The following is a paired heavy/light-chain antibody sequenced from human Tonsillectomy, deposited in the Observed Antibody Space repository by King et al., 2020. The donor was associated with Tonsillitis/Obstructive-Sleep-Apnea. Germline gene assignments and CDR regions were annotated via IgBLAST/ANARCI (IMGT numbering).Heavy chain of an antibody. V-gene: IGHV3-7*04. CDR2: IEQDGSER. D-gene: IGHD3-16*01. J-gene: IGHJ3*02. CDR3: ARDPEFGVDAFDI. CDR1: GFAFGTYW. Sequence: EVQLVESGGALVQPGGSLRLSCAASGFAFGTYWMTWVRQAPGKGLEWVANIEQDGSERYYVDSVKGRFTISRDNAKNSLYLQMNSLRAADTAVYYCARDPEFGVDAFDIWGQGTLVTVSS.
Light chain of an antibody. CDR2: GAS. CDR1: QSLSSN. V-gene: IGKV3-15*01. J-gene: IGKJ2*01. CDR3: QQYSNWPPYT. Sequence: EIVMTQSPATLSVSPGERATLSCRASQSLSSNLAWYQQKPGQAPRLLIYGASTRATGIPARFSGSGSGTEFTLTISSLQSEDFAVYYCQQYSNWPPYTFGQGTKLEIK.